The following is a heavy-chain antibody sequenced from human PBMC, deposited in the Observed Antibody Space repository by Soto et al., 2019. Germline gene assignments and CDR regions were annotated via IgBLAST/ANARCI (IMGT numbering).Heavy chain of an antibody. V-gene: IGHV3-21*01. D-gene: IGHD6-13*01. Sequence: GGSLRLSCAASGFTFSSYSMNWVRQAPGKGLEWVSSISSSSSYIYYADSVKGRFTISRDNAKNSLYLQMNSLRAEDTAVYYCAREMYSSSWPLAHYGMDVWGQGTTVTVSS. CDR1: GFTFSSYS. CDR3: AREMYSSSWPLAHYGMDV. CDR2: ISSSSSYI. J-gene: IGHJ6*02.